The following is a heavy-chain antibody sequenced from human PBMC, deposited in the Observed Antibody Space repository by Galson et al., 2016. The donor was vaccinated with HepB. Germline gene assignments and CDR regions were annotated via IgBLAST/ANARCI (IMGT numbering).Heavy chain of an antibody. V-gene: IGHV3-23*01. CDR3: ATKIGLGSFGY. J-gene: IGHJ4*02. D-gene: IGHD3-10*01. CDR2: ISGSSGSS. Sequence: SLRLSCAASGFTFNTYAMSWVRQAPGQGLEWVSAISGSSGSSYYADSVKGRFTISRDSSKNTLYLQMNSLRAEDTAVYYCATKIGLGSFGYWGQGTLVTVSS. CDR1: GFTFNTYA.